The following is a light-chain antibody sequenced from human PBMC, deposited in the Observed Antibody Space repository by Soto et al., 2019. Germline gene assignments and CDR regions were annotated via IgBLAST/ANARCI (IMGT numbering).Light chain of an antibody. Sequence: DIQMTQSPSSLSASVGDRVTITCRASQSIGKHLNWYQQKPGKAPKFLIYASSSLQSGVPSRFSGSGSGTDFILTINSLQPEDFAPYYCQQGYTSAITFGQGTRLEIK. V-gene: IGKV1-39*01. CDR3: QQGYTSAIT. CDR2: ASS. J-gene: IGKJ5*01. CDR1: QSIGKH.